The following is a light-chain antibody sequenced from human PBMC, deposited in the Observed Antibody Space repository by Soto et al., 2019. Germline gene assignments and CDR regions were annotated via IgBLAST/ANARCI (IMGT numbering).Light chain of an antibody. CDR1: SSDVGGYNY. CDR3: SSYTSSSTLV. V-gene: IGLV2-14*01. J-gene: IGLJ2*01. Sequence: QSVLTQPASVSGSPGQSITISCTGTSSDVGGYNYVSWYQQHPAKAPKLMIYEVSNRPSGVSNRFSGSKFGNTASLTISGVQGEDEADYYCSSYTSSSTLVFGGGTKLTVL. CDR2: EVS.